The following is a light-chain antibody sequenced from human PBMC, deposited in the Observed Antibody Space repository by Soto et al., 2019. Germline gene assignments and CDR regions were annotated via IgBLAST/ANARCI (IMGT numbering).Light chain of an antibody. Sequence: EIVMTQSPATLSVSPGERATLSCRASQSLSSNLAWYQQKTGQPPRILIYGASSRDTGIPARFSGSGSGTEFTLTISRLQSEDFEVYYCQQYNFSPWTFGLGTKVDIK. CDR2: GAS. CDR3: QQYNFSPWT. CDR1: QSLSSN. V-gene: IGKV3-15*01. J-gene: IGKJ1*01.